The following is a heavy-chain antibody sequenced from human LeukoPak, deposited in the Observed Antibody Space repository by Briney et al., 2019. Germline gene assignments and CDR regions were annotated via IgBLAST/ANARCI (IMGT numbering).Heavy chain of an antibody. CDR3: ARRPRRFGERVWFDP. Sequence: SETLSLTCTVSGGSISSSSYYWGWIRQPPGKGLEWIGSIYYSGSTYYNPSLKSRVTISVDTSKNQFSLKLTSVTAADTAVYYCARRPRRFGERVWFDPWGQGTLVTVSS. CDR1: GGSISSSSYY. V-gene: IGHV4-39*07. D-gene: IGHD3-10*01. J-gene: IGHJ5*02. CDR2: IYYSGST.